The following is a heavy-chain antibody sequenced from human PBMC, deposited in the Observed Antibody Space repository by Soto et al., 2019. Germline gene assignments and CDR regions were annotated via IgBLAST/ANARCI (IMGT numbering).Heavy chain of an antibody. CDR3: ARDGGFVSGGYSYGYGGSYYGMDV. D-gene: IGHD5-18*01. Sequence: EVQLVESGGGLVQPGGSLRLSCAASGFTFSSYSMNWVRQAPGKGLEWASYISSSSSTIYYADSVKGRFTISRDNAKNSRYMQMNSLRDDDTAVYDCARDGGFVSGGYSYGYGGSYYGMDVWGQGTTVTVSS. J-gene: IGHJ6*02. V-gene: IGHV3-48*02. CDR2: ISSSSSTI. CDR1: GFTFSSYS.